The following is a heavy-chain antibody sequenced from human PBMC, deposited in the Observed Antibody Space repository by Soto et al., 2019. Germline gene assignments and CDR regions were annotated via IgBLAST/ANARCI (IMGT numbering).Heavy chain of an antibody. CDR1: GFSLSTSGVG. CDR2: IYWDDDK. CDR3: AYLPCSGGSCYWFSFSGMDV. J-gene: IGHJ6*02. V-gene: IGHV2-5*02. Sequence: QITLKESGPTLVKPTQTLTLTCTFSGFSLSTSGVGVAWIRQPPGKALEGLALIYWDDDKRYRPSLESRLTITTHTSKNQVVLTMTNSDSVDTATYYCAYLPCSGGSCYWFSFSGMDVWGQGTTVTVSS. D-gene: IGHD2-15*01.